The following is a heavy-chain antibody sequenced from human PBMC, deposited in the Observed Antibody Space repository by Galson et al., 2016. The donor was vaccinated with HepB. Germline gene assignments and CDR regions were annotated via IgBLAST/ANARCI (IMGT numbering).Heavy chain of an antibody. J-gene: IGHJ4*02. V-gene: IGHV4-61*01. Sequence: SETLSLTCTVSGGSISSSSYYWSWIRQPPGKGLEWIGDIYYSGSTNYNPSLKSRVTISVDTSKNQFSLKLNSVTAADTAVYYCATWGIPTVTAFDYWGQGTLVTVSS. CDR3: ATWGIPTVTAFDY. CDR1: GGSISSSSYY. D-gene: IGHD4-17*01. CDR2: IYYSGST.